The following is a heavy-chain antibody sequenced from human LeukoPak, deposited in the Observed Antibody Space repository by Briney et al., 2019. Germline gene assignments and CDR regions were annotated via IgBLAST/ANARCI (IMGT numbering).Heavy chain of an antibody. CDR1: GDSFIGYF. Sequence: SETLSLTCAASGDSFIGYFWTWIRQAPGKGLEWIAYLFYSGSTDYNPSLESRVTISVDTSKNQFSLKLRSVTAADTAVYYCATVAVIRGVTYFDYWGQGTLVTVSS. D-gene: IGHD3-10*01. CDR2: LFYSGST. J-gene: IGHJ4*02. CDR3: ATVAVIRGVTYFDY. V-gene: IGHV4-59*01.